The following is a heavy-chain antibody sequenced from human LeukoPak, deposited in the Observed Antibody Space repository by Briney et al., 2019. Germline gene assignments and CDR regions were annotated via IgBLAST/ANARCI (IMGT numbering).Heavy chain of an antibody. CDR2: IYYSGST. Sequence: PSQTLSLTCTVSGGSISSGDYYWSWIRQPPGKGLEWIGYIYYSGSTYCNPSLKSRVTISVDTSKNQFSLKLSSVTAADTAVYYCARDGGYCSGGSCTASLLNYWGQGTLVTVSS. V-gene: IGHV4-30-4*08. CDR1: GGSISSGDYY. CDR3: ARDGGYCSGGSCTASLLNY. D-gene: IGHD2-15*01. J-gene: IGHJ4*02.